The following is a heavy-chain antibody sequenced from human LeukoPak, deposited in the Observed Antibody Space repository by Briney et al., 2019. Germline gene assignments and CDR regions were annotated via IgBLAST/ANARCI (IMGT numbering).Heavy chain of an antibody. CDR3: ARDRRSVHDY. V-gene: IGHV4-30-4*01. Sequence: SETLSLTCTVSGGSIRSGDCFWTWHRQSPGKGWMGYRYIDYSGTTRYNPSLELRLTISVDTSKNQFSLKLTSVTAADTAVYYCARDRRSVHDYWGQGTLVTVSS. J-gene: IGHJ4*02. CDR2: IDYSGTT. D-gene: IGHD1-14*01. CDR1: GGSIRSGDCF.